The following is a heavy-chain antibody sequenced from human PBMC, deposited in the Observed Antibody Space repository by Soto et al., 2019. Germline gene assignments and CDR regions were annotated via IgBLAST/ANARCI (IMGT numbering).Heavy chain of an antibody. Sequence: ASVKVSCKASGGTFSSYAISWVRQAPGQGLEWMGGIIPIFGTANYAQKFQGRVTITADESTSTAYMELSSLRSEDTAVYYCARGPLHYSSSSGQVDYWGQGTLVTVSS. CDR2: IIPIFGTA. J-gene: IGHJ4*02. D-gene: IGHD6-6*01. CDR3: ARGPLHYSSSSGQVDY. V-gene: IGHV1-69*13. CDR1: GGTFSSYA.